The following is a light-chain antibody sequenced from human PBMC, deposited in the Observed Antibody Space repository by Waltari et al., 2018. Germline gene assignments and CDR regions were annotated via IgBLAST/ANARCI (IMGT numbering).Light chain of an antibody. CDR1: QSLLHNDGYSS. CDR3: MQTLQTPCT. CDR2: LGS. V-gene: IGKV2-28*01. Sequence: DIVMTQSPLSLPVTPGEPASISCRSSQSLLHNDGYSSLNWYLQKPGQSPLLLIYLGSHRASGVPDGFSGSGSGTDFTLKISRVEAEDVGVYYCMQTLQTPCTFGQGTKLEI. J-gene: IGKJ2*02.